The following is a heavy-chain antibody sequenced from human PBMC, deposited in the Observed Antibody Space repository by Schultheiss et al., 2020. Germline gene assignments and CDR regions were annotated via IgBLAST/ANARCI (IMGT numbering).Heavy chain of an antibody. D-gene: IGHD2-8*01. CDR2: IYYSGST. CDR1: GGSISSYY. Sequence: SETLSLTCTVSGGSISSYYWSWIRQPPGKGLEWIGYIYYSGSTNYNPSLKSRVTISVDTSKNQFSLKLSSVTAADTAVYYCARSTTLMVYASFDYWGQGTLVTVS. V-gene: IGHV4-59*01. CDR3: ARSTTLMVYASFDY. J-gene: IGHJ4*02.